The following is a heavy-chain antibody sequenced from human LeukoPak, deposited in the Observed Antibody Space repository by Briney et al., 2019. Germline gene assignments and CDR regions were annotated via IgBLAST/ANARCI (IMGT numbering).Heavy chain of an antibody. J-gene: IGHJ4*02. CDR1: GFTFSTYS. CDR2: ISSSSSYI. V-gene: IGHV3-21*01. CDR3: ARGPPEYVPGTDY. Sequence: GGSLRLSCAASGFTFSTYSMNWVRQAPGKGLEWVSSISSSSSYIYYADSVKGRFTISRDNAKNSLYLQMNSLRAEDTAVYYCARGPPEYVPGTDYWGQGTLVTVSS. D-gene: IGHD3-10*02.